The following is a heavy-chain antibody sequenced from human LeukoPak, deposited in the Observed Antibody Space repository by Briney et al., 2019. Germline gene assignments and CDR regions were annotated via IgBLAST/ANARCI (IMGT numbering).Heavy chain of an antibody. CDR3: ATGYYDSSSVGFDY. CDR1: GYTLTELS. D-gene: IGHD3-22*01. V-gene: IGHV1-24*01. CDR2: YDPEDGET. J-gene: IGHJ4*02. Sequence: ASVKVSCKVSGYTLTELSMHWVRQAPGKGLEWMGGYDPEDGETIYAQKFQGRVTMTEDTSTDTAYMELSSLRSEDTAVDYCATGYYDSSSVGFDYRGQGTLVTVSS.